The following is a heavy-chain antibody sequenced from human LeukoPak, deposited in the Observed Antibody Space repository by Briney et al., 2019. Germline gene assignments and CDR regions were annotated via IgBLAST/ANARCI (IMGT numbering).Heavy chain of an antibody. J-gene: IGHJ3*02. CDR1: GYTFTGYY. D-gene: IGHD2-21*02. CDR2: INPNSGGT. CDR3: ARGGCIVVVTAAIDI. Sequence: GASVKVSCKASGYTFTGYYMHWVRQAPGQGLEWMGWINPNSGGTNYAQKFQGRVTMTRDTSISTAYMELSRLRSDDTAVYYCARGGCIVVVTAAIDIWGQGTMVTVSS. V-gene: IGHV1-2*02.